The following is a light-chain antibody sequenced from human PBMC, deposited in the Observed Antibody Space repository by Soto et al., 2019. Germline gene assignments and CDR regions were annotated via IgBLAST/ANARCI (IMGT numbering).Light chain of an antibody. V-gene: IGKV1-5*01. J-gene: IGKJ2*01. CDR1: QRVSIW. CDR2: DAA. Sequence: DIQMTQSPSTLSASVGDIVTITCRASQRVSIWLAWYQQKPWKAPRLLIYDAASLKTGVPSRFSGSGSGTNFTLTISSLQPDDFATYYCQYDSSFGQGTKVDIK. CDR3: QYDSS.